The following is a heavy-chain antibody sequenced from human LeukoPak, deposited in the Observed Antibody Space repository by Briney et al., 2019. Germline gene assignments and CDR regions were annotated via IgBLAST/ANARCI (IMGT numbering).Heavy chain of an antibody. V-gene: IGHV4-30-2*01. CDR3: ARAHGYCSGGSCWWFDP. D-gene: IGHD2-15*01. Sequence: SQTLSLTCAVSGGSISSGGYSWSWIRQPPGKGLEWIGYIYHSGSTYYNPSLRSRVTISVDRSKNQFSLKLSSVTAADTAVYYCARAHGYCSGGSCWWFDPWGQGTLVTVSS. CDR2: IYHSGST. CDR1: GGSISSGGYS. J-gene: IGHJ5*02.